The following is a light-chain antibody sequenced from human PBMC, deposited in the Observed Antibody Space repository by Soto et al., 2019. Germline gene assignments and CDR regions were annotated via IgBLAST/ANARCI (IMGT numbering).Light chain of an antibody. J-gene: IGKJ5*01. CDR2: AAS. CDR1: QTVLYSPNNKNY. Sequence: IVLTQSPDSLTVSLGESATINCKSSQTVLYSPNNKNYLNWYQQKPGKAPKLLIYAASSVQSGVPSRFSGSGSGTDFTLTISSLQPEDFATYYCQQSYSTPLTFGQGTRLEIK. V-gene: IGKV1-39*01. CDR3: QQSYSTPLT.